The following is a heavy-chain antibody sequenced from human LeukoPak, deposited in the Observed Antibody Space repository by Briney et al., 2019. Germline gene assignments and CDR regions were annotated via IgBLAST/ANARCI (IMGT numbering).Heavy chain of an antibody. CDR3: ARDRKADGSGSYYMNYYYYMDV. J-gene: IGHJ6*03. Sequence: SETLSLTCAVYGGSFSGYYWSWIRQPPGKGLEWIGRIYTSGSTNYNPSLKGRVTMSVDTSKNQFSLKLSSVTAADTAVYYCARDRKADGSGSYYMNYYYYMDVWGKGTTVTISS. CDR2: IYTSGST. D-gene: IGHD3-10*01. V-gene: IGHV4-4*07. CDR1: GGSFSGYY.